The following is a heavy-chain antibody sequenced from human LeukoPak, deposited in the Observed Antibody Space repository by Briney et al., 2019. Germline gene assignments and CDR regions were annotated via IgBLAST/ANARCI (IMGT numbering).Heavy chain of an antibody. V-gene: IGHV3-11*01. Sequence: GRSLRLSCAASGFTFSDYDMRWIRQAPGKGLEWLAYISSSGRTIYYADSVKGRFTISRDNAKNSLYLQMNSLRVEDTAVYYFGRHYYGRSGHGGNWGPGTLVTVS. CDR1: GFTFSDYD. J-gene: IGHJ4*02. CDR3: GRHYYGRSGHGGN. D-gene: IGHD3-10*01. CDR2: ISSSGRTI.